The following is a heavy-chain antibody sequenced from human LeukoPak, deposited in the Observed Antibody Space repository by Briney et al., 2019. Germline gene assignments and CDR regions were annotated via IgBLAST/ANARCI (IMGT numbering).Heavy chain of an antibody. CDR1: GFTFSSYG. CDR2: IRYDGSNK. J-gene: IGHJ4*02. Sequence: GGSLRLSCAASGFTFSSYGMHWVRQAPGKGLEWVAFIRYDGSNKYYADSVKGRFTISRDNAKNSLYLQMNSLRAEDTAVYYCARDVSYYDFWSGYYGLDYWGQGTLVTVSS. V-gene: IGHV3-30*02. D-gene: IGHD3-3*01. CDR3: ARDVSYYDFWSGYYGLDY.